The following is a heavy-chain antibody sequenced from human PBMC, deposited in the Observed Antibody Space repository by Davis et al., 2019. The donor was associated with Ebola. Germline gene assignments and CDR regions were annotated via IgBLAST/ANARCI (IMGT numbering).Heavy chain of an antibody. Sequence: PSETLSLTCAVSGGSLSSGGYSWSWIRQPPGKGLEWIGYIYHSGSTYYNPSLKSRVTISVDRSKNQFSLKLSSVTAADTAVYYCARELQPGRWFDPWGHGTLVTVSS. CDR1: GGSLSSGGYS. D-gene: IGHD1-26*01. CDR2: IYHSGST. V-gene: IGHV4-30-2*01. CDR3: ARELQPGRWFDP. J-gene: IGHJ5*02.